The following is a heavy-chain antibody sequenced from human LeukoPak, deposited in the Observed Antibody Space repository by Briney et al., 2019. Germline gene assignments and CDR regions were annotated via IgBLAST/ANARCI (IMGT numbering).Heavy chain of an antibody. Sequence: GGSLRLSCAASGFTLSSYAMSWVRQAPGKGLEWVSAISDTGNTYHADSVKGRFTISRDSSKNTLFLQMNRLRPEDAAVYYCAEAPVTTCRGAFCYPFDYWGLGTLVTVSS. V-gene: IGHV3-23*01. CDR1: GFTLSSYA. D-gene: IGHD2-15*01. CDR2: ISDTGNT. CDR3: AEAPVTTCRGAFCYPFDY. J-gene: IGHJ4*02.